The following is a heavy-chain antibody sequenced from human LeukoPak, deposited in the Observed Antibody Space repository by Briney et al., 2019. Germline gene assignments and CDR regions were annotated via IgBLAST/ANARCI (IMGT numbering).Heavy chain of an antibody. V-gene: IGHV4-59*08. CDR2: IYYSGST. CDR1: GGSISSYY. J-gene: IGHJ3*02. D-gene: IGHD3-22*01. Sequence: PSETLSLTCTVSGGSISSYYWSWIRQPPGRGLEWIGYIYYSGSTNYNPSLKSRVTISVDTSKNQFSLKLSSVTAADTAVYYCARLACGYYYDSSGYCVDAFDIWGQGTMVTVSS. CDR3: ARLACGYYYDSSGYCVDAFDI.